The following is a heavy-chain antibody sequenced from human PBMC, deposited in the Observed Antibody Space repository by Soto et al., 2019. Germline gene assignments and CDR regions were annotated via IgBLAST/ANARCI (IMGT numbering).Heavy chain of an antibody. V-gene: IGHV1-2*02. CDR1: GYTFTGHY. J-gene: IGHJ4*02. Sequence: ASVKVSCKASGYTFTGHYIHWVRQAPEQGPEWMGEIGPESGATRYAQKFQGRVTMTRDTSITTVYMELKNLSPDDTAVYYCGRGRSGQIVVFYWGQGTPVTVS. D-gene: IGHD1-26*01. CDR3: GRGRSGQIVVFY. CDR2: IGPESGAT.